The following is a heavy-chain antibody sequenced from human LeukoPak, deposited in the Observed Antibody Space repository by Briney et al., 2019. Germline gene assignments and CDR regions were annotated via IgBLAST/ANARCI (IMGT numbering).Heavy chain of an antibody. CDR1: GFTVSSNY. Sequence: GGSLRLSCAASGFTVSSNYMSWVRQAPGKGLEWVSVIYSGGSTYYADSVKGRFTISRDNSKNTLYLQMNSLRAEDTAVYYCARGVDYYDVDYWGQGTLVTVSS. CDR2: IYSGGST. V-gene: IGHV3-53*01. D-gene: IGHD3-22*01. CDR3: ARGVDYYDVDY. J-gene: IGHJ4*02.